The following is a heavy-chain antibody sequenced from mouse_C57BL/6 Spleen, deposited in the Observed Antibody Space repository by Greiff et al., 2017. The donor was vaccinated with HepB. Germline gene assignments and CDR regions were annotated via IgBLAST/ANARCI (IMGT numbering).Heavy chain of an antibody. CDR1: GYSITSGYD. CDR2: ISYSGST. V-gene: IGHV3-1*01. D-gene: IGHD2-3*01. J-gene: IGHJ1*03. CDR3: AREGLLWYFDV. Sequence: EVQLQQSGPGMVKPSQSLSLTCTVTGYSITSGYDWHWIRHLPGNKLEWMGYISYSGSTNYNPSLKTRISITHDPAKNHFFLKLNSVTTDDTATYYCAREGLLWYFDVWGTGTTVTVSS.